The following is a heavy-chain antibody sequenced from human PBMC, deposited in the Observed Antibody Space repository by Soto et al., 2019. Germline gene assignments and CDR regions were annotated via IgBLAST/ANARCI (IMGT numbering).Heavy chain of an antibody. Sequence: PSETLSLTCTVSGASISVHSYYWTWIRQPPGKGLEWIGSSYYSGTTYVNPSLKSRATISVDTSKNQFSLRLTSVTAADTAIYYCTRRYNRKDNYFGPWGPGALVTVSS. J-gene: IGHJ5*02. CDR1: GASISVHSYY. CDR2: SYYSGTT. D-gene: IGHD3-9*01. CDR3: TRRYNRKDNYFGP. V-gene: IGHV4-39*01.